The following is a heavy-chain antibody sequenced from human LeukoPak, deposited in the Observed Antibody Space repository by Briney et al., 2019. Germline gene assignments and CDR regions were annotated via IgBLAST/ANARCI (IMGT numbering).Heavy chain of an antibody. Sequence: PGGPLRLSCAASGFTFSSYAMSWVRQAPGKRLEWVSAISGSGGSTYYADSVKGRFTISRDNSKNTLYLQMNSLRAEDTAVYYCAKVSYYYDSSGYYEGLFDYWGQGTLVTVSS. CDR2: ISGSGGST. V-gene: IGHV3-23*01. D-gene: IGHD3-22*01. J-gene: IGHJ4*02. CDR1: GFTFSSYA. CDR3: AKVSYYYDSSGYYEGLFDY.